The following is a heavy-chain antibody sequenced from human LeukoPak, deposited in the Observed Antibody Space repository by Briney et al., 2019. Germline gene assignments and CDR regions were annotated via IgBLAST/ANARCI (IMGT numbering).Heavy chain of an antibody. V-gene: IGHV3-23*01. CDR2: ISGSGGST. Sequence: GGSLRLSCAASGFTFSSYAMSWVRQAPGKELEWVSAISGSGGSTYYADSVKGRFTISRDNSKNTLYLQMNSLRAEDTAVYYCAKAVGYSYDLDAFDIWGQGTMVTVSS. J-gene: IGHJ3*02. CDR1: GFTFSSYA. CDR3: AKAVGYSYDLDAFDI. D-gene: IGHD5-18*01.